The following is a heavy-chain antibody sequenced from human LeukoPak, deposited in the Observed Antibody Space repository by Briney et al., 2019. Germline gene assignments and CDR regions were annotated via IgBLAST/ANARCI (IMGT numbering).Heavy chain of an antibody. Sequence: SETLSLTCAVYGGSFSGYYWSWIRQPPGKGLEWIGEIDHSGSTNYNPSLKSRVTISVDTSKNQFSLKLSSVTAAVTAVYYCARGFGKAGLRYFDWLLRGYYFDYWGQGTLVTVSS. CDR2: IDHSGST. CDR1: GGSFSGYY. J-gene: IGHJ4*02. V-gene: IGHV4-34*01. CDR3: ARGFGKAGLRYFDWLLRGYYFDY. D-gene: IGHD3-9*01.